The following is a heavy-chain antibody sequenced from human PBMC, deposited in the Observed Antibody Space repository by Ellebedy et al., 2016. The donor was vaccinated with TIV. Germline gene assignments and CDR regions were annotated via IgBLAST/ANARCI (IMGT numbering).Heavy chain of an antibody. Sequence: MPSETLSLTCTVSGGSISSYYWSWIRQPPGKGLEWIGYIYYSGSTNYNPSLKSRVTISVDTSKNQFSLKLSSVTAADTAIYYCARDESSYGTSFDYWGQGTLVTVSS. V-gene: IGHV4-59*01. J-gene: IGHJ4*02. D-gene: IGHD1-1*01. CDR3: ARDESSYGTSFDY. CDR2: IYYSGST. CDR1: GGSISSYY.